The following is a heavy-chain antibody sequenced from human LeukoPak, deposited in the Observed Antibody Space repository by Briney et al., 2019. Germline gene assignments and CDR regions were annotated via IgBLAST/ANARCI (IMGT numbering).Heavy chain of an antibody. Sequence: GGSLRLSCAASGFTFSTYSMNWVRQAPGKGLEWVSSISTSSIYIYYADSVKGRFTIPRDNAKNSLFLQMNSLRAEDTAVYYCAKARTHEYSNYNYWGQGTLVTVSS. CDR1: GFTFSTYS. CDR3: AKARTHEYSNYNY. J-gene: IGHJ4*02. CDR2: ISTSSIYI. D-gene: IGHD4-11*01. V-gene: IGHV3-21*04.